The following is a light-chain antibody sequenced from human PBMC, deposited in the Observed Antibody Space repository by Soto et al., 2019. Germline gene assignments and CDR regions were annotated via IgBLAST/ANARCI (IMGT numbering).Light chain of an antibody. CDR3: HQDEGWRQIT. Sequence: EIVMTQSPATLSVSPGERATLSCRASQSIRINVGWYQQRPGQAPRLLIYGASTLATGIPARFSGSGSGTDFTLTISSLDFEDAAVGYWHQDEGWRQITFGQGTRLEIK. V-gene: IGKV3-15*01. CDR2: GAS. J-gene: IGKJ5*01. CDR1: QSIRIN.